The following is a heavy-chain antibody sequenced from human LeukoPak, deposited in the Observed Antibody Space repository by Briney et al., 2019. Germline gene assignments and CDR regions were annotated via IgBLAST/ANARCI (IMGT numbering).Heavy chain of an antibody. Sequence: SETLSLTCTVSGGSISGYYWSWIRQPPGKGLEWIGYIYYSRSTNYNPSLKSRVTISVDTSKNRFSLKLNSVTAADTALYYCARETGSPGAVAGLFDYWCQRTLVTVSS. CDR2: IYYSRST. CDR1: GGSISGYY. CDR3: ARETGSPGAVAGLFDY. D-gene: IGHD6-19*01. V-gene: IGHV4-59*01. J-gene: IGHJ4*02.